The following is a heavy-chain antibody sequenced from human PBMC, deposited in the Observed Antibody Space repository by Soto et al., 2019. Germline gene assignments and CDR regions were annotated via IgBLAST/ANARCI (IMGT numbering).Heavy chain of an antibody. J-gene: IGHJ5*02. CDR3: TTRPSSVDWFDP. D-gene: IGHD6-6*01. CDR2: IYYRGIT. V-gene: IGHV4-59*01. CDR1: GGSISGYY. Sequence: SETLSLTCSVSGGSISGYYWTWIRQPPGKGLEWIGNIYYRGITNYSPFLKSRVTISIDTSKNQFSLQLTSVTAADTAIYYCTTRPSSVDWFDPWGQGTLVTVS.